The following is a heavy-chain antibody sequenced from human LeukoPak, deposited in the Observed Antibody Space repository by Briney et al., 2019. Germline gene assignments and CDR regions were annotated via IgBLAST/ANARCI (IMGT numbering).Heavy chain of an antibody. D-gene: IGHD6-25*01. Sequence: GGSLRLSCAVSGFTVTRNYINWVRQAPGKGLEWISFFSRDSKTHFADSVKGRFTISSDNSANMVYLQMNSLRVEDTAVYYCARGPQSGSDLKFYSHMDVWGKGTTVTVSS. CDR3: ARGPQSGSDLKFYSHMDV. J-gene: IGHJ6*03. CDR1: GFTVTRNY. CDR2: FSRDSKT. V-gene: IGHV3-53*01.